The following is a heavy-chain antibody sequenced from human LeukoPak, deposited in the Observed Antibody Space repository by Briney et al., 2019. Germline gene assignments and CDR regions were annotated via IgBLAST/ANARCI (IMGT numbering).Heavy chain of an antibody. D-gene: IGHD6-13*01. CDR3: AKLLDGTAPWAAGRSWDY. Sequence: PGGSLRLSCAASGFTFDDYAMHWVRQAPGKGLEWVSAISGSGGSTYYADSVKGRFTISRDNSKNTLYLQMNSLRAEDTAVYYCAKLLDGTAPWAAGRSWDYWGQGTLVTVSS. CDR1: GFTFDDYA. J-gene: IGHJ4*02. CDR2: ISGSGGST. V-gene: IGHV3-23*01.